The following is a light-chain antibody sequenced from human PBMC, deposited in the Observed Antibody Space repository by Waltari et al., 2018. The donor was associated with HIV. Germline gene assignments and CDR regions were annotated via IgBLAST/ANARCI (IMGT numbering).Light chain of an antibody. CDR2: AAS. J-gene: IGKJ4*01. CDR1: QGISSY. V-gene: IGKV1-9*01. Sequence: DIQLTQSPSFLSASVGDRVSITCRASQGISSYLAWYQHKPGKAPMLLIYAASTLQSGVPSRFSGSVSGTEFTLTISSLQPEDFATYYCQQVTSYPLTFGGGTKVEIK. CDR3: QQVTSYPLT.